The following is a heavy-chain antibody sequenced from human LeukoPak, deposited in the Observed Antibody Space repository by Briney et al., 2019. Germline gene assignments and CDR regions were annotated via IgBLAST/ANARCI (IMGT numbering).Heavy chain of an antibody. CDR3: ARLYCSGGGCPDS. V-gene: IGHV4-39*01. D-gene: IGHD2-15*01. J-gene: IGHJ4*02. Sequence: PSETLSLTCTVSGGSISSSSYYWGWIRQPPGKGLEWIGNIFYSGTTYYNPSLESRVTISVDTSKNQFSLKLSSVTAADTAVYYCARLYCSGGGCPDSWGQGTLVTVSS. CDR2: IFYSGTT. CDR1: GGSISSSSYY.